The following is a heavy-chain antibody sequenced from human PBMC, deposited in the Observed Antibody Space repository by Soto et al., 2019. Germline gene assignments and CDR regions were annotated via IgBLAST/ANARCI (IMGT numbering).Heavy chain of an antibody. CDR2: ISGSCGST. J-gene: IGHJ1*01. CDR3: AKEGYCSGGSCYSEYFQH. CDR1: GFTFSSYA. D-gene: IGHD2-15*01. Sequence: GGSLRLSCAASGFTFSSYAMSWVRQAPGKGLEWVSAISGSCGSTYYADSVKGRFTISRDNSKNTLYLQMNSLRAEDTAVYYCAKEGYCSGGSCYSEYFQHWGQGTLVTVSS. V-gene: IGHV3-23*01.